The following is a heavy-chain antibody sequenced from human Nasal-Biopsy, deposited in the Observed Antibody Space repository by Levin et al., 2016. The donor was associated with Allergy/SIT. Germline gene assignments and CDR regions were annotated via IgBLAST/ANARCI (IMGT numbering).Heavy chain of an antibody. CDR2: INRSNRGSNL. V-gene: IGHV3-48*03. J-gene: IGHJ4*02. Sequence: GESLKISCEASVFSLGTYEIYWVRQAPEKGLEWIAYINRSNRGSNLYFADSVKGRFTISRDNTKNSLFLEMNSLRVEDTAVYYCARDPVIGADYFDSWGQGSLVTVSS. D-gene: IGHD1-26*01. CDR1: VFSLGTYE. CDR3: ARDPVIGADYFDS.